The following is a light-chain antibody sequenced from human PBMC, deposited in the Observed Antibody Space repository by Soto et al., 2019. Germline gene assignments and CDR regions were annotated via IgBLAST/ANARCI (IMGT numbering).Light chain of an antibody. CDR1: SSDVGGYNY. V-gene: IGLV2-8*01. J-gene: IGLJ1*01. Sequence: QPALTQPPSASGSPGQSVTISCTGTSSDVGGYNYVSWYQHHPGKAPKLIISEVYKRPSGVPDRFSGSKSGNTAALTVSGLQAEDEADYYCSSYVGTNSYVFGTGTKLTVL. CDR3: SSYVGTNSYV. CDR2: EVY.